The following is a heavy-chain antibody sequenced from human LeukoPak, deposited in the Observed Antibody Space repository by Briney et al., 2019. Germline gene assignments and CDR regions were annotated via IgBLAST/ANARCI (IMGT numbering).Heavy chain of an antibody. Sequence: PGGSLRLSCAASGFTFGSYWMHWVRQAPGKGLVWVSRINTDGGSTTYADSVKGRFTISRDNSKNTLYLQMNSLRAEDTAVYYCARGLGFGRYYFDYWGQGTLVTVSS. CDR1: GFTFGSYW. V-gene: IGHV3-74*01. J-gene: IGHJ4*02. D-gene: IGHD3-10*01. CDR2: INTDGGST. CDR3: ARGLGFGRYYFDY.